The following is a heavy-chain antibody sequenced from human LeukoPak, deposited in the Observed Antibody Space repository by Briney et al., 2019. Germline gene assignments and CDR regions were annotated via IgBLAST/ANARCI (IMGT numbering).Heavy chain of an antibody. CDR2: ISYDGSNK. Sequence: GGSLRLSCAASGFTFSSYGMHGVRQAPGKGLEWVAVISYDGSNKYYADSVKGRFTISRDNSKNTLYLQMNSLRAEDTAVYYCAKEHLSPFDYWGQGTLVTVSS. CDR3: AKEHLSPFDY. D-gene: IGHD3-16*01. CDR1: GFTFSSYG. J-gene: IGHJ4*02. V-gene: IGHV3-30*18.